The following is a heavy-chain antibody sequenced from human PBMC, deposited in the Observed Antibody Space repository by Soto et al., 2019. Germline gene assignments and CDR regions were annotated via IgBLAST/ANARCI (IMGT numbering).Heavy chain of an antibody. CDR3: ATLPPRIVVVLSPFPS. J-gene: IGHJ4*02. V-gene: IGHV4-4*02. CDR2: IYHSGMA. Sequence: VQLRQSGSGLVKPSGTLSLTCFVSGTSISSTFWWTWVRQAPGKGLEWIGEIYHSGMAKYNPSLKSRVTVSVDKSSNQLSLTLTSVTAADTAMYYCATLPPRIVVVLSPFPSWGQGTPVTVSS. D-gene: IGHD2-15*01. CDR1: GTSISSTFW.